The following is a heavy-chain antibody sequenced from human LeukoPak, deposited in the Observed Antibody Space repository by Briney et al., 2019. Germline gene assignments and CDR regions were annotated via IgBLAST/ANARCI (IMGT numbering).Heavy chain of an antibody. CDR1: GYTFTGYY. Sequence: ASVKVSCKASGYTFTGYYMHWVRQAPGHGLEWMGWINPNSGVTNYAQKFQGRVTMTRDTSISTAYMELSRLRSDDTAVYYCARDRYGDGFAHFDYWGQGALVTVSS. CDR2: INPNSGVT. J-gene: IGHJ4*02. CDR3: ARDRYGDGFAHFDY. D-gene: IGHD5-24*01. V-gene: IGHV1-2*02.